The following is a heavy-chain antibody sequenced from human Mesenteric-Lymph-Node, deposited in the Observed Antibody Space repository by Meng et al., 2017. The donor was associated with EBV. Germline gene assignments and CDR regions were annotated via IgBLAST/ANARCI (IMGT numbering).Heavy chain of an antibody. CDR2: INSYGSAT. V-gene: IGHV3-74*01. CDR1: GFAFSGSS. Sequence: GGAVVLPGGSLRLSCSAFGFAFSGSSMHGVRQAPGKGLVWVSRINSYGSATNYADSVKGGFSVSRDNAKVTLDLQMDSLRAQDTAVYYWAQESGVDFNPFDYWGQGTLVTVSS. D-gene: IGHD2-8*01. CDR3: AQESGVDFNPFDY. J-gene: IGHJ4*02.